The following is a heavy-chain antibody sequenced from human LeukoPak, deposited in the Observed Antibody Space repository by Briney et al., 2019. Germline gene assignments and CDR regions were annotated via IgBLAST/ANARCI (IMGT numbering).Heavy chain of an antibody. CDR3: ATGRGSGSYYRGYGMDV. V-gene: IGHV4-34*01. D-gene: IGHD3-10*01. CDR2: INHSGST. CDR1: GGSFSGYY. J-gene: IGHJ6*04. Sequence: PSETLSLTCAVYGGSFSGYYWSWIRQPPGKGLEWIGEINHSGSTNYNPPLKSRVTISVDTSKNQFSLKLSSVTAADTAVYYCATGRGSGSYYRGYGMDVWGKGTTVTVSS.